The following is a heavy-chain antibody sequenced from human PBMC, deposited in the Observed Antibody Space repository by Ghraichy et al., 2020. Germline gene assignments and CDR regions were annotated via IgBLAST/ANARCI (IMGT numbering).Heavy chain of an antibody. V-gene: IGHV3-48*02. CDR3: ARDRSSSWYRDNTFDY. J-gene: IGHJ4*02. CDR1: GFTFSSYS. Sequence: GGSLRLSCAASGFTFSSYSMNWVRQAPGKGLEWVSYISSSSSTIYYADSVKGRFTISRDNAKNSLYLQMNSLRDEDTAVYYCARDRSSSWYRDNTFDYWGLGTLVTVSS. D-gene: IGHD6-13*01. CDR2: ISSSSSTI.